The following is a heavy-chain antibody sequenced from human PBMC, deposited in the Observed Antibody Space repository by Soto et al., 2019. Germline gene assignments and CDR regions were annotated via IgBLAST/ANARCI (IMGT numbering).Heavy chain of an antibody. J-gene: IGHJ4*02. CDR3: ARGRYPFWCTLDY. V-gene: IGHV4-30-2*01. CDR1: GGSISSGGYS. D-gene: IGHD2-8*01. Sequence: SETLSLTCAVSGGSISSGGYSWSWIRQPPGKGLEWIGYIYHSGSTYYNPSLKSRVTISVDRSKNQFSLKLSSVTAADTAVYYCARGRYPFWCTLDYWGQGTLVTVSS. CDR2: IYHSGST.